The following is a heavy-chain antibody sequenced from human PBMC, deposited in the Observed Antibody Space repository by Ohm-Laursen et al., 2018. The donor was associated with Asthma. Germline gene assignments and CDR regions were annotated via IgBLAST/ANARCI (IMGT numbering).Heavy chain of an antibody. Sequence: SLRLSCAASGYTFRRYSIHWVRQAPGKGLEWVSGISWNSGSIGYADSVKGRFTISRDNAKNSLYLQMNSLRAEDTALYYCAKDMTAAGTFYGMDVWGQGTTVTVSS. V-gene: IGHV3-9*01. D-gene: IGHD6-13*01. J-gene: IGHJ6*02. CDR3: AKDMTAAGTFYGMDV. CDR1: GYTFRRYS. CDR2: ISWNSGSI.